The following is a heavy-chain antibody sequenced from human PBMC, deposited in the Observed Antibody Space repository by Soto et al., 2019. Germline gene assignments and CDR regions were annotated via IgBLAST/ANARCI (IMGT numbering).Heavy chain of an antibody. CDR1: GYSFTSYW. Sequence: GESLKISCKGSGYSFTSYWIGCVRQMPGKGLEWMGIIYPGDSDTRYSPSFQGQVTISADKSISTAYLQWSSLKASDTAMYYCARSDSKGGFWSGYYTNFDYWAQGTRVTVSS. D-gene: IGHD3-3*01. CDR2: IYPGDSDT. V-gene: IGHV5-51*01. CDR3: ARSDSKGGFWSGYYTNFDY. J-gene: IGHJ4*02.